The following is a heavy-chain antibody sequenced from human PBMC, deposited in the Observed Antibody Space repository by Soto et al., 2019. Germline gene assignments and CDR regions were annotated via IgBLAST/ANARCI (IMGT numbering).Heavy chain of an antibody. V-gene: IGHV5-10-1*01. D-gene: IGHD3-22*01. J-gene: IGHJ2*01. CDR1: GYTFTNYW. Sequence: EVQLVQSGAEVKKPGESLRMSCKSFGYTFTNYWISWVRQMPWKGLEWMGRIDPSDSYTSYSPSFQGHVTISVDKSINTAYLQWNSLKASDTAMYYCARHVEDDSISIWYFALWGRGTLVTVSS. CDR3: ARHVEDDSISIWYFAL. CDR2: IDPSDSYT.